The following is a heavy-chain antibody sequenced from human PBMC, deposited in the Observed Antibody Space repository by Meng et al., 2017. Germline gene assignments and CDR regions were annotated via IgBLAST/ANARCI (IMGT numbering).Heavy chain of an antibody. CDR1: GYTLTELS. D-gene: IGHD1-26*01. CDR2: FDPEDGET. Sequence: ASVKVSCKVSGYTLTELSMHWVRQAPGKGLEWMGGFDPEDGETIYAQKFQGRVTMTEDTSTDTAYRELSSLRSEDTAVYYCATDYYDLRGSYTFDYWGQGTLVTVSS. J-gene: IGHJ4*02. CDR3: ATDYYDLRGSYTFDY. V-gene: IGHV1-24*01.